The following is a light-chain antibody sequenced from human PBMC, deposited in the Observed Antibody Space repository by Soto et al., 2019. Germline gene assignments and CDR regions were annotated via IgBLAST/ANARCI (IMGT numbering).Light chain of an antibody. Sequence: EIVLTQSPGTLSLSPGERATLSRRASQSVSSSYLAWYQQKPGQAPRLLIYGASSRATGIPDRFSGSGSGTDFTLTISSLEPEDFAVYYCQQRSNWPITLGPGTKVDIK. J-gene: IGKJ3*01. CDR3: QQRSNWPIT. V-gene: IGKV3D-20*02. CDR1: QSVSSSY. CDR2: GAS.